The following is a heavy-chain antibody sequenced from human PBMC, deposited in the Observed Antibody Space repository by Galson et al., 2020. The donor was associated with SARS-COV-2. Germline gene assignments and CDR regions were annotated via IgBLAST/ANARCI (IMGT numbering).Heavy chain of an antibody. J-gene: IGHJ4*02. CDR2: ISSSGSTI. Sequence: GGSLRLSCAASGFTFSSYEMNWVRQAPGKGLEWVSYISSSGSTIYYADSVKGRFTISRDNAKNSLYLQMNSLRAEDTAVYYCAREDPRNYDYVWGSYLELTLDYWCQGTLVSVSA. D-gene: IGHD3-16*02. V-gene: IGHV3-48*03. CDR3: AREDPRNYDYVWGSYLELTLDY. CDR1: GFTFSSYE.